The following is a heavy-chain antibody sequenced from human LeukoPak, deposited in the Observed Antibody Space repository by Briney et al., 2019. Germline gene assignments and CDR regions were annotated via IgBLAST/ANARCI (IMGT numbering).Heavy chain of an antibody. CDR2: ISGSGDST. CDR1: GFTFSSYA. V-gene: IGHV3-23*01. Sequence: GGSLRLSCAASGFTFSSYAMSWVRQAPGKGLEWVSAISGSGDSTYYAGSVKGRFTISRDNSKNTLYLQMNSLRAEDTAVYYCARDSAHAFDIWGQGTMVTVSS. J-gene: IGHJ3*02. CDR3: ARDSAHAFDI.